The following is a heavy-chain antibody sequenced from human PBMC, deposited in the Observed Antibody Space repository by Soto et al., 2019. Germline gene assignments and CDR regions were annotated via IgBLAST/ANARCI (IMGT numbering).Heavy chain of an antibody. V-gene: IGHV4-4*02. CDR2: IYHSGST. Sequence: QVQLQESGPGLVKPSGTLSLTCAVSGGSISSSNWWSWVRQPPGKGLEWIGEIYHSGSTNYNPSRKTWAXXAXHXHQHKCSLKQSSVTAADTAVYYCARVLVAGAVVFDYWGQGTVVTVSS. CDR3: ARVLVAGAVVFDY. D-gene: IGHD6-19*01. J-gene: IGHJ4*02. CDR1: GGSISSSNW.